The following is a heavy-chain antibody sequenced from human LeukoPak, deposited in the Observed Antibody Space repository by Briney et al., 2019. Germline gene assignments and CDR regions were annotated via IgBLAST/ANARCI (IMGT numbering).Heavy chain of an antibody. J-gene: IGHJ4*02. V-gene: IGHV3-23*01. CDR1: GFTFSSYA. D-gene: IGHD2-21*01. Sequence: PGGSLRLSCAASGFTFSSYAMSWVRQAPGKGLEWVSAISGSGGSTYYADSVKGRFTISRDNAKSTLYLQMNSLRAEDTALYYCAKDTLLLLYWGQGTLVTVSS. CDR2: ISGSGGST. CDR3: AKDTLLLLY.